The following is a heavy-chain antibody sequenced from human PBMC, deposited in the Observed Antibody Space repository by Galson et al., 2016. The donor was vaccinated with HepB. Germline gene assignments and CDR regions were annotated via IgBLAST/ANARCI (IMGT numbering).Heavy chain of an antibody. CDR1: GFSLSSFA. CDR3: AKWGGSSITIFGVYYFDY. CDR2: ISYDGTYK. Sequence: SLRLSCAASGFSLSSFAMHWVRQAPGKGLEWVAVISYDGTYKYYTDSVKGRFTISRDNSKNTLYLQMNSLRVEDTAVYYCAKWGGSSITIFGVYYFDYWGQGTQVTVSS. J-gene: IGHJ4*02. V-gene: IGHV3-30*18. D-gene: IGHD3-3*01.